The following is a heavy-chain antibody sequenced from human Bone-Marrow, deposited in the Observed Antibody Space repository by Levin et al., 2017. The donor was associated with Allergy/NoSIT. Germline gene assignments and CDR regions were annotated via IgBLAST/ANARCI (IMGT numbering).Heavy chain of an antibody. CDR2: ISGSGGST. V-gene: IGHV3-23*01. D-gene: IGHD4-17*01. CDR1: GFTFSSYA. J-gene: IGHJ6*04. Sequence: GGSLRLSCAASGFTFSSYAMSWVRQAPGKGLEWVSAISGSGGSTYYADSVKGRFTISRDNSKNTLYLQMNSLRAEDTAVYYCAKAAHDYGDYFFYGEDVWGKGTTVTVSS. CDR3: AKAAHDYGDYFFYGEDV.